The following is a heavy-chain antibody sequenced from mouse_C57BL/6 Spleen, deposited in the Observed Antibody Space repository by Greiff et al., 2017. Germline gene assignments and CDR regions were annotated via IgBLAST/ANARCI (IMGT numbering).Heavy chain of an antibody. CDR3: ARRLRYAMDY. V-gene: IGHV2-2*01. J-gene: IGHJ4*01. CDR1: GFSLTSYG. D-gene: IGHD1-2*01. Sequence: VKLVESGPGLVQPSQSLSITCTVSGFSLTSYGVHWVRQSPGKGLEWLGVIWRGGSTDYNAAFISSLSISKDNSKSQVFFKMNSLQADDTAIYYCARRLRYAMDYWGQGTSVTVSS. CDR2: IWRGGST.